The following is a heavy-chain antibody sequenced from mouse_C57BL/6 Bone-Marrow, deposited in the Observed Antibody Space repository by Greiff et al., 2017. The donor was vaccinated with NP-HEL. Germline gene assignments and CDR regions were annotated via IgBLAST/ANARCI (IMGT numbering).Heavy chain of an antibody. CDR1: GYTFTSYW. CDR3: ARCVDSSGGDYYAMDY. D-gene: IGHD3-2*02. Sequence: QVQLQQPGAELVRPGTSVKLSCKASGYTFTSYWMHWVKQRPGQGLEWIGVIDPSDSYTNYNQKFKGQATLTVDTSSSTAYMQLSSLTSEDSAVYYCARCVDSSGGDYYAMDYWGQGTSVTVSS. J-gene: IGHJ4*01. CDR2: IDPSDSYT. V-gene: IGHV1-59*01.